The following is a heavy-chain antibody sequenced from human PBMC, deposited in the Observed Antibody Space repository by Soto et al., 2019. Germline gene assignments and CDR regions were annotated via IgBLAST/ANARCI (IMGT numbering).Heavy chain of an antibody. Sequence: QVQLQESGPGLVKPSETLSLTCAVSGGSITHYYWAWIRQPPGQGLEWIGYIYNSVNTKYNPSLKGRVTILMDTSKSQFSLNLSSVTAADTAVYYCAGDFNGVLTDMGYPGGMDVGSRGTTVTVTS. V-gene: IGHV4-59*01. D-gene: IGHD1-20*01. CDR3: AGDFNGVLTDMGYPGGMDV. CDR1: GGSITHYY. CDR2: IYNSVNT. J-gene: IGHJ6*01.